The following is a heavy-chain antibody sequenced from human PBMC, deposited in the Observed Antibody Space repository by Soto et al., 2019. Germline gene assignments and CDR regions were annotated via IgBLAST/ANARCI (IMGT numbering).Heavy chain of an antibody. D-gene: IGHD3-10*01. CDR1: GVSLTSGNW. CDR3: ARLVYDTRLNYMYFDF. J-gene: IGHJ4*02. Sequence: SETLSLTCAVSGVSLTSGNWWTWVRQSPQRGLEYIGEIFHDGTANYYPSFERRVAMSVDTSRNQFSLKLTSVTAADMAVYFCARLVYDTRLNYMYFDFWGPGTLVTVSS. V-gene: IGHV4-4*02. CDR2: IFHDGTA.